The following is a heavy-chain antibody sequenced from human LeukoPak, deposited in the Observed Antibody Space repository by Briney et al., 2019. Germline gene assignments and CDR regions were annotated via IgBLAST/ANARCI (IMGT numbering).Heavy chain of an antibody. CDR3: ARSGEYNNFDY. J-gene: IGHJ4*02. CDR2: IYYRGRT. Sequence: SETLSLTCNVLGGSISSHYWSWIRQPPGKGLEWIGYIYYRGRTNYNPSLKSRVTISVDTSKNQFSLKLSSVTAADTAVYFCARSGEYNNFDYWGQGTLVTVSS. CDR1: GGSISSHY. V-gene: IGHV4-59*11. D-gene: IGHD1-1*01.